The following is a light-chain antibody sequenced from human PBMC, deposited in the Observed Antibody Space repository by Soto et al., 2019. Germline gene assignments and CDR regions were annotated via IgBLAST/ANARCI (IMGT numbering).Light chain of an antibody. V-gene: IGKV1-27*01. J-gene: IGKJ3*01. CDR2: AAS. Sequence: DIQVTQFPSSLSASVGDRITITCRASQAIGNYLAWYQQKPGKVPKLLIYAASTLQSGAPSRFSGSQPGTDFTPTVTSLQPEDVATYYCQTYNGVPLTFGPGTKVEIK. CDR1: QAIGNY. CDR3: QTYNGVPLT.